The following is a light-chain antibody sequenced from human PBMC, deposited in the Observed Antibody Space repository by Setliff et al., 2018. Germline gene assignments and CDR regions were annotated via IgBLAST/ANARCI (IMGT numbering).Light chain of an antibody. CDR2: EVT. CDR3: ISYAGSNNYV. CDR1: SSDVGGYKY. Sequence: QSALAQPPSASGSPGQSVTISCTGTSSDVGGYKYVSWFQQHPGKAPKLMIYEVTKRPSGVPDRFSGSKSGNTASLTVSGLQAEDEADYYCISYAGSNNYVFGTGTK. V-gene: IGLV2-8*01. J-gene: IGLJ1*01.